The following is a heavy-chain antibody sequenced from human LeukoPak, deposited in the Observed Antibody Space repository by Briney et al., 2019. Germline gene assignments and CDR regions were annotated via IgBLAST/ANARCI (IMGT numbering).Heavy chain of an antibody. CDR2: IWCDGSRI. J-gene: IGHJ4*02. CDR1: GFIFSNYG. Sequence: GRSLRLSCAASGFIFSNYGMHWVRQAPGKGLDWVAVIWCDGSRIYYADSVKGRFTISRDNSKNTLYLQMNSLRAEDTAVYYCARAYSSSSEANFDYWGQGTLVTVSS. CDR3: ARAYSSSSEANFDY. D-gene: IGHD6-6*01. V-gene: IGHV3-33*01.